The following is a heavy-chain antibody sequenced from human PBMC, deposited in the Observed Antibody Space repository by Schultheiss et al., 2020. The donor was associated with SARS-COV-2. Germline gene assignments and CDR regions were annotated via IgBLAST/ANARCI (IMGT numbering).Heavy chain of an antibody. D-gene: IGHD3-22*01. CDR2: INHSGST. Sequence: SQTLSLTCAVYGGSFSGYYWSWIRQPPGKGLEWIGEINHSGSTYYNPSLKSRVTISVDTSKNQFSLKLSSVTAADTAVYYCARHPTDSSGYAFDYWGQGTLVTVSS. CDR3: ARHPTDSSGYAFDY. J-gene: IGHJ4*02. V-gene: IGHV4-34*01. CDR1: GGSFSGYY.